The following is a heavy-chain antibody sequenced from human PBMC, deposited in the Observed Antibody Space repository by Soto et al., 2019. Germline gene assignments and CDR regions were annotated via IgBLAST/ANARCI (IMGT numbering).Heavy chain of an antibody. CDR3: ARDRIAVAGGFHY. CDR1: GGTFSSYT. CDR2: IIPILGIA. J-gene: IGHJ4*02. D-gene: IGHD6-19*01. V-gene: IGHV1-69*08. Sequence: QVQLVQSGAEVKKPGSSVKVSCKASGGTFSSYTISWVRQAPGQGLEWMGRIIPILGIANYAQKFQGRVTITADNSPSTAYMELSSLRSEDTAVYYCARDRIAVAGGFHYWGQGTLVTVSS.